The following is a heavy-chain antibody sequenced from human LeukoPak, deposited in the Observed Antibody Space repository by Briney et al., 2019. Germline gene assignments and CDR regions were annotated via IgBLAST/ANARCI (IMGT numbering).Heavy chain of an antibody. CDR3: ARAYSGYGMRY. CDR2: IYSRGST. Sequence: AGGALRLSCAASGFTVSSNYMSWVRQAPGEGLEWVSVIYSRGSTYYADSVKGRFTISRDNSKNTLYLQMNSLRAEDTAVYYCARAYSGYGMRYWGQGTLVTVSS. V-gene: IGHV3-53*01. D-gene: IGHD5-12*01. J-gene: IGHJ4*02. CDR1: GFTVSSNY.